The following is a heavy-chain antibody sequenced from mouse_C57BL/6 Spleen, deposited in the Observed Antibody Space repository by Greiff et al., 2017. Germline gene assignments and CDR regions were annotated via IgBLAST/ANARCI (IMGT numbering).Heavy chain of an antibody. J-gene: IGHJ4*01. CDR3: VVGLGLMDY. D-gene: IGHD3-3*01. CDR2: IRSKSNNYAT. CDR1: GFSFNTYA. Sequence: EVKLQESGGGLVQPKGSLKLSCAASGFSFNTYAMNWVRQAPGKGLEWVARIRSKSNNYATYYADSVKDRFTISRDDSESMLYLQMNNLKTEDTAMYYCVVGLGLMDYWGQGTSVTVSS. V-gene: IGHV10-1*01.